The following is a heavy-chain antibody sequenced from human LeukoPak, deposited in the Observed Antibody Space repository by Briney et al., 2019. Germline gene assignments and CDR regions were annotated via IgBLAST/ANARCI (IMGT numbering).Heavy chain of an antibody. D-gene: IGHD7-27*01. CDR2: ITSDSDYT. V-gene: IGHV3-23*01. CDR3: AKALGTGGRVSPFGV. J-gene: IGHJ3*01. CDR1: GFTFSSHA. Sequence: PGGSLRLSCAASGFTFSSHAMSWVRQAPGKGLEWVSPITSDSDYTYYADSVKGRFTISRDNSKKTLFLQMNDLRAEDTAIYYCAKALGTGGRVSPFGVWGQGTMVTVSP.